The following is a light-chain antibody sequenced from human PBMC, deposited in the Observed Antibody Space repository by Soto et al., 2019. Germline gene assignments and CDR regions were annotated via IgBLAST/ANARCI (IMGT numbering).Light chain of an antibody. CDR3: RQYGRSLEFA. CDR1: QSVSSNF. J-gene: IGKJ4*01. Sequence: EIVLTQSPGTLSLSPGERATLSCRASQSVSSNFLAWYQEKPGQAPRLLIYGASSRATGIPDRFSGSGSGTDFTLTISRLEPEDFAVYYCRQYGRSLEFAVDGGTKVDSK. V-gene: IGKV3-20*01. CDR2: GAS.